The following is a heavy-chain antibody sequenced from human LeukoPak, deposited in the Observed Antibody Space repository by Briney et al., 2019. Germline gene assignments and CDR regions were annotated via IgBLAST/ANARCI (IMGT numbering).Heavy chain of an antibody. D-gene: IGHD6-13*01. Sequence: GGSLRLSCAASGFTFSSYGMHWVRQAPGKGLEWVAFIRYDGSNKYYADSVKGRFTISRDNSKNTLYLQMNSLRAEDTAVYYCAKVAAAGTTYYFDYWGQGTLVTVSS. CDR2: IRYDGSNK. V-gene: IGHV3-30*02. J-gene: IGHJ4*02. CDR3: AKVAAAGTTYYFDY. CDR1: GFTFSSYG.